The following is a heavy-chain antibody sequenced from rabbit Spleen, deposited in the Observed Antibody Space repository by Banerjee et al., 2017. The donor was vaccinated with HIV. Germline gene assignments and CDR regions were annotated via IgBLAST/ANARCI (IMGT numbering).Heavy chain of an antibody. CDR2: INIVTGKS. CDR3: ARAGEGGDGYLNL. V-gene: IGHV1S45*01. CDR1: GVSLNDKDV. D-gene: IGHD5-1*01. Sequence: ELVEESGGGLVKPEGSLKLTCKASGVSLNDKDVMCWVRQAPGKGLAWIACINIVTGKSVYASWAEGRFIMSRTSSTTVTLQMTSLTAADTATYFCARAGEGGDGYLNLWGQGTLVTVS. J-gene: IGHJ4*01.